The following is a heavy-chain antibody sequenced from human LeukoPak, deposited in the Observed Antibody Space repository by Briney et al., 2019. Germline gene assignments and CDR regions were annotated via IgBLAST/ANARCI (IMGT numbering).Heavy chain of an antibody. CDR1: GFTSSSYE. D-gene: IGHD3-10*02. J-gene: IGHJ6*04. CDR2: ISSSGSAI. Sequence: GGSLRLSCAPSGFTSSSYEMYWVRQALGRGLGWGSYISSSGSAIYYTDSVKGRFSLSRDKAPKSLYMQINSQRAEDTAVYYCAELGITMIGGVWDKGTTVTISS. CDR3: AELGITMIGGV. V-gene: IGHV3-48*03.